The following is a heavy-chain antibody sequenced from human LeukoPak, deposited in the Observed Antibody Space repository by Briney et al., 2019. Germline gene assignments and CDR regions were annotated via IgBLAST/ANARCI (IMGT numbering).Heavy chain of an antibody. CDR1: VGSSYNFY. V-gene: IGHV4-59*08. Sequence: SETLSLTCSVYVGSSYNFYWSWIRPPPGRGLEWFGYIYYSGSTNSNASLKSRVTIFVDPSKNQFSLRLSSVTAADTAVYYCARHRAYSYSSPFDIWGQGTMVTVSS. D-gene: IGHD6-6*01. J-gene: IGHJ3*02. CDR3: ARHRAYSYSSPFDI. CDR2: IYYSGST.